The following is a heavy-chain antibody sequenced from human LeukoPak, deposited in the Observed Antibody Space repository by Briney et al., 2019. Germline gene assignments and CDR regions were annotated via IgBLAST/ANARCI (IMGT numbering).Heavy chain of an antibody. J-gene: IGHJ4*02. Sequence: GGSLRLSCAASGFAVNRKHMSWVRQAPGEGLEWISFIYTGGNTYYADSVKGRFTVSRDNSNNTLYLQMNSLRDEDTGVYRCAARDGGDYPYFDYCGPGTLVTVSS. CDR3: AARDGGDYPYFDY. CDR1: GFAVNRKH. V-gene: IGHV3-66*02. D-gene: IGHD4-17*01. CDR2: IYTGGNT.